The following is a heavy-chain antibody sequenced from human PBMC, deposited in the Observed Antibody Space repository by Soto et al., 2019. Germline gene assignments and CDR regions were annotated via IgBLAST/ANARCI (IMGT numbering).Heavy chain of an antibody. Sequence: GESLKISCKGSGYSFTSYWISWVRQMPGKGLEWMGRIDPSDSYTNYSPSFQGHVTISADKSISTAYLQWSSLKASDTAMYYCDRLQAEAGHDDIGFDYWGQGILVTVSS. V-gene: IGHV5-10-1*01. J-gene: IGHJ4*02. CDR2: IDPSDSYT. CDR1: GYSFTSYW. CDR3: DRLQAEAGHDDIGFDY. D-gene: IGHD6-13*01.